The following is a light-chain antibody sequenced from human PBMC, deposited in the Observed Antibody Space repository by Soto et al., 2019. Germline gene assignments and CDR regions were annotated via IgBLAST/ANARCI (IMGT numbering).Light chain of an antibody. Sequence: ILMVQSPATLSVSPGERVILSCRASHNIDTKLAWYRQRPGQAPRLLIYSASIRATGIPARFSGRGSGTDFTLTISGLPAEDSAVYYCQQYKGWRTFGQGTNVDI. CDR2: SAS. V-gene: IGKV3-15*01. CDR1: HNIDTK. J-gene: IGKJ1*01. CDR3: QQYKGWRT.